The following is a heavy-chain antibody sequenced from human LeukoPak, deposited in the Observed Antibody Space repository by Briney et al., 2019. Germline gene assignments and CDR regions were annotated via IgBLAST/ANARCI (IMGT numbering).Heavy chain of an antibody. V-gene: IGHV4-34*01. CDR3: ARHILQYYFDY. CDR1: GGSFSGYY. CDR2: INHSGST. J-gene: IGHJ4*02. D-gene: IGHD2-21*01. Sequence: PSETLSLTCAVFGGSFSGYYWSWIRQPPGKGLEWIGEINHSGSTNYNPSLKSRVTISVDTSKNQFSLKLSSVTAADTAVYYCARHILQYYFDYWGQGTLVTVSS.